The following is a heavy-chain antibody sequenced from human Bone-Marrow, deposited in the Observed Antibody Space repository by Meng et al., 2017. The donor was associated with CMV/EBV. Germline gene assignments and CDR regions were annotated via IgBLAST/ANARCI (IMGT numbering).Heavy chain of an antibody. CDR2: IGTAGDT. V-gene: IGHV3-13*01. D-gene: IGHD3-10*01. Sequence: GESLKISCAASGFTFSSYDMHWVRQATGKGLEWVSAIGTAGDTYYPGSVKGRFTISRDNAKNSLYLQMNSLSDEDTAVYYCARDTRWFGLDFWGQGTLVTVSS. CDR1: GFTFSSYD. CDR3: ARDTRWFGLDF. J-gene: IGHJ4*02.